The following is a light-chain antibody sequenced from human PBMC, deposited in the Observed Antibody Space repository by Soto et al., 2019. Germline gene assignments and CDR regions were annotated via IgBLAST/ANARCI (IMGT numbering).Light chain of an antibody. V-gene: IGLV2-14*01. J-gene: IGLJ2*01. CDR2: HVS. CDR3: KSYTTSSTVV. CDR1: SSDIGAYNY. Sequence: QSALTQPASVSGSPGQSITISCTGTSSDIGAYNYDSWYQQHPDKAPKVVIYHVSNRPSGVSNRFSGSKSGNTASLTISGLQAEDEADYYCKSYTTSSTVVFGGGTKLTVL.